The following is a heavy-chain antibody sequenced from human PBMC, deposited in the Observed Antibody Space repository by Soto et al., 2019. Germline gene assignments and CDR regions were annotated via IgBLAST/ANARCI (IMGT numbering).Heavy chain of an antibody. Sequence: NGLEWVSTIDANGPSTYFGDSVKGRFTISRDNSKDTLYLQMTSLRVEDTAVYYFFIQAEDGIRAVRSVSAFLLNRSSDL. J-gene: IGHJ2*01. D-gene: IGHD3-10*02. CDR2: IDANGPST. V-gene: IGHV3-23*01. CDR3: FIQAEDGIRAVRSVSAFLLNRSSDL.